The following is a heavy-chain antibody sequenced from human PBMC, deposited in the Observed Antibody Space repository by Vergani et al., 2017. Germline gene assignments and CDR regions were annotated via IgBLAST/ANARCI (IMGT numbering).Heavy chain of an antibody. CDR3: ARHVTSEGGYFTYYFDY. D-gene: IGHD5-12*01. Sequence: EVQLVESGGGLVKPGGSLRLSCAASGFTFSSYSMNWVRQAPGKGLEWVAAIKEDGSEKQYVDSVKGRFTISRDNAKKSMYLQMNSLRGEDTAVYYCARHVTSEGGYFTYYFDYWGQGTLVTVSS. J-gene: IGHJ4*02. CDR1: GFTFSSYS. CDR2: IKEDGSEK. V-gene: IGHV3-7*01.